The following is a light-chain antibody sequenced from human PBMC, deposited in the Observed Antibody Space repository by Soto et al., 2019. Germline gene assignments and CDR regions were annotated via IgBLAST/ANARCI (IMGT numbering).Light chain of an antibody. V-gene: IGKV3-11*01. J-gene: IGKJ3*01. CDR1: QSVSSY. CDR3: PQRSNWPPEVT. Sequence: EIVLTQSPATLSLSPGERATLSCRASQSVSSYLAWYRQKPGQAPRLLIYDASNRATGIPARFSGSGSGTDFTLTISSLEPEDFAVYYCPQRSNWPPEVTFGPGTKVDIK. CDR2: DAS.